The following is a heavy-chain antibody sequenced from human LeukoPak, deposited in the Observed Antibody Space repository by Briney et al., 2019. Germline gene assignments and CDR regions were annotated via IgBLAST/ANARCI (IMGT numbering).Heavy chain of an antibody. J-gene: IGHJ3*02. CDR3: ARGGSSSWYGAFDI. V-gene: IGHV3-30-3*01. CDR2: ISYDGSNK. D-gene: IGHD6-13*01. Sequence: GGSLRLSCAASGFTFNNYAMHWVRQAPGKGLEWVAVISYDGSNKYYAGSVKGRFTISRDNSKNTLYLQMNSLRAEDTAVYYCARGGSSSWYGAFDIWGQGTMVTVSS. CDR1: GFTFNNYA.